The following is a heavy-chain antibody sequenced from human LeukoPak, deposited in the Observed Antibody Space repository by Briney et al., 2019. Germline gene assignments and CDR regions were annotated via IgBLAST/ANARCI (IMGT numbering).Heavy chain of an antibody. CDR2: INHSGST. CDR3: ARGPIYGSFDY. Sequence: SETLSFTCDVHGGSFSGYFWSWILKPPGNGLEWIGEINHSGSTNYNPSLKSRVTISVDTSKNQFSLKLSSVTAADTAVYCCARGPIYGSFDYWGQGTLVTVSS. V-gene: IGHV4-34*01. CDR1: GGSFSGYF. J-gene: IGHJ4*02. D-gene: IGHD3-10*01.